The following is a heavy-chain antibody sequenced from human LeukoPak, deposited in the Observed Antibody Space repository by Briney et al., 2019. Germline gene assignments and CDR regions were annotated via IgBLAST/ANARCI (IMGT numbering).Heavy chain of an antibody. CDR2: INSDGTST. Sequence: GGSLRLSCAASGFTFTNHWMHWVRQAPGKGLVWVSRINSDGTSTNYADSVKGRFTISRDNAKNTLYLQMNSLRAEDTAVYYCARDRIEHSYGTGFDYWGQGSLVTVSS. CDR1: GFTFTNHW. J-gene: IGHJ4*02. V-gene: IGHV3-74*01. CDR3: ARDRIEHSYGTGFDY. D-gene: IGHD5-18*01.